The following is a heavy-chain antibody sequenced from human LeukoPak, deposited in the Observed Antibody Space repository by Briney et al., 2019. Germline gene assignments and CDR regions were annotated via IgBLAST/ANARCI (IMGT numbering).Heavy chain of an antibody. D-gene: IGHD6-13*01. Sequence: SETLSLTCAVSGGSISSSNWWSWVRQPPGKGLEWIGEIYHSGSTNYNPSLKSRVTISEDKSKNQFSLKLSSVTAADTAVYYCARDTGYSSSLGDYWGQGTLVTVSS. J-gene: IGHJ4*02. CDR3: ARDTGYSSSLGDY. V-gene: IGHV4-4*02. CDR2: IYHSGST. CDR1: GGSISSSNW.